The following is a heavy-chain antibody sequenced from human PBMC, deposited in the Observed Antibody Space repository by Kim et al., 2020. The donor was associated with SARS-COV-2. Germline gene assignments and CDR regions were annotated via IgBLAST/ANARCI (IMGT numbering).Heavy chain of an antibody. D-gene: IGHD3-10*01. V-gene: IGHV3-30*18. Sequence: GGSLRLSWAASGLIFTNYRIHWVRRAPGKGLEWVAFVSNDGTKKYYTDSVRGRFTISRDNIKNRVYLQMNSLRTADTAIYYCAKDYLGASSTFDSWGRGTLVTVSS. J-gene: IGHJ4*02. CDR2: VSNDGTKK. CDR3: AKDYLGASSTFDS. CDR1: GLIFTNYR.